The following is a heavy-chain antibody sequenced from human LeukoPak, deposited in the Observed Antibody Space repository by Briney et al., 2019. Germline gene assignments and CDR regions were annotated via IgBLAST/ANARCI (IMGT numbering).Heavy chain of an antibody. Sequence: PGRSLRLSCAASGFTFDDYAMHWVRQAPGKGLEWVSGISWNSGSIGYADSVKGRFTISRDNAKNSLYLQMNSLRAEDTALYYCAKHYYYDSSGFDYWGQGTLVTVSS. V-gene: IGHV3-9*01. J-gene: IGHJ4*02. CDR3: AKHYYYDSSGFDY. CDR1: GFTFDDYA. CDR2: ISWNSGSI. D-gene: IGHD3-22*01.